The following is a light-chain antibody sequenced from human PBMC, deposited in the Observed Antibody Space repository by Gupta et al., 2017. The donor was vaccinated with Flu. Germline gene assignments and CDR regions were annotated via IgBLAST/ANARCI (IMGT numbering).Light chain of an antibody. CDR1: NNDIGNNNY. CDR2: EVN. CDR3: FSYSTMSTLGV. J-gene: IGLJ2*01. Sequence: QSALTQPASVSGSPGQSITIPCTGTNNDIGNNNYVSWYQQHPGEAPKLMLYEVNNRPSGVSNRFSGSKSGNTASLTISGLQAEDEADYFCFSYSTMSTLGVFGGGTKLTVL. V-gene: IGLV2-14*01.